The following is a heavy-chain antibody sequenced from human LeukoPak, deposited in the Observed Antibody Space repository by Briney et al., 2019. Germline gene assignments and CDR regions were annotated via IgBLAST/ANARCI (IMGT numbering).Heavy chain of an antibody. V-gene: IGHV3-15*01. D-gene: IGHD3-10*01. Sequence: GGSLRLSCAASGFTFSNAWMSWVRQAPGKGLEWVGRIKSKTDGGTTDYAAPVKGRFTISRDDSKNTLYLQMNSLRAEDTAVYYCAKDQGRLLWFGELLFFDYWGQGTLVTVSS. CDR1: GFTFSNAW. J-gene: IGHJ4*02. CDR2: IKSKTDGGTT. CDR3: AKDQGRLLWFGELLFFDY.